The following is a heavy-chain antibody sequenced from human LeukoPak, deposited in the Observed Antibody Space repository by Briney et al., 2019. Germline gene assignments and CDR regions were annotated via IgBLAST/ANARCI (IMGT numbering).Heavy chain of an antibody. J-gene: IGHJ4*02. CDR1: GDSISSYY. CDR2: FYISGRS. Sequence: SETLSLTCTVSGDSISSYYWTWIRQPAGRGLEWIGRFYISGRSSYSPSLKSRVSMSVDKSKNQFSLKLTSVTAADTPVYYCARDFLSSFTFDYWGQGILVTVSS. D-gene: IGHD2-2*01. V-gene: IGHV4-4*07. CDR3: ARDFLSSFTFDY.